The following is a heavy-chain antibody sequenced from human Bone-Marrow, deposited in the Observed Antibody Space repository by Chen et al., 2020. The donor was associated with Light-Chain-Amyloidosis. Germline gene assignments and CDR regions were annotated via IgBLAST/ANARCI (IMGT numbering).Heavy chain of an antibody. CDR2: IYHSGST. J-gene: IGHJ5*02. Sequence: QVHLQESGPGLVKPSETLSLTCAVSGYSISSGYYWGWIRQPPGKGLEWIGSIYHSGSTYYNPSLKSRVTISVDTSKNQFSLKLSSVTAADTAVYYCARDVPLRYFDWLLSPHWFDPWGQGTLVTVSS. V-gene: IGHV4-38-2*02. D-gene: IGHD3-9*01. CDR3: ARDVPLRYFDWLLSPHWFDP. CDR1: GYSISSGYY.